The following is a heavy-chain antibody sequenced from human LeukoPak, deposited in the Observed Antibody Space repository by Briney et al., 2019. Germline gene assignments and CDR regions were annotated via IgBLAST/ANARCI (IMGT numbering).Heavy chain of an antibody. CDR1: GYTFTSYD. D-gene: IGHD6-19*01. V-gene: IGHV1-8*01. Sequence: ASVKVSCKASGYTFTSYDINCVRQATGQGLEWMGGMNANSGNTGYAQKFQGRVTMTRNTSISTAYMELSSLRSEDTAVYYCERSTGGGWYLQEFDYWGQGTLVTVSS. CDR3: ERSTGGGWYLQEFDY. J-gene: IGHJ4*02. CDR2: MNANSGNT.